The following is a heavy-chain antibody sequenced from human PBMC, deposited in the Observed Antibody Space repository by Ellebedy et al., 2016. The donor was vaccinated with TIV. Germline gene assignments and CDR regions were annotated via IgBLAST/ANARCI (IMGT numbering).Heavy chain of an antibody. D-gene: IGHD3-10*01. J-gene: IGHJ3*02. CDR1: GGSISSYY. V-gene: IGHV4-4*07. CDR2: IYTSGST. CDR3: ARLMGRNERDDAFDI. Sequence: SETLSLTCTVSGGSISSYYWSWIRQPAGKGLEWIGRIYTSGSTNYNPSLKSRVTMSVDTSKNQFSLKLSSVTAADTAVYYCARLMGRNERDDAFDIWGQGTMVTVSS.